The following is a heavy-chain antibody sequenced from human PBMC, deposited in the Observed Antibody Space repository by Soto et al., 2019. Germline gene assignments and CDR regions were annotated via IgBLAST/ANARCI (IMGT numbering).Heavy chain of an antibody. Sequence: SVKVSCKASGGTFSSYAISWVRQAPGRGLEWMGGIIPIFGTANYAQKFQGRVTITADKSTSTAYMELSSLRSEDTAVYYCARIYDSSGYYPGSPLFDYWGQGTLVTVSS. V-gene: IGHV1-69*06. J-gene: IGHJ4*02. D-gene: IGHD3-22*01. CDR2: IIPIFGTA. CDR3: ARIYDSSGYYPGSPLFDY. CDR1: GGTFSSYA.